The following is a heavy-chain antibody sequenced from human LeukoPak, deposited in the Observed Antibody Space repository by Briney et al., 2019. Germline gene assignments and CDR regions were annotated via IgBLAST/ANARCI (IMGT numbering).Heavy chain of an antibody. CDR3: AELGITMIGGV. Sequence: GGSLRLSCAASGFTFSSYWMSWVRQAPGKGLEWVADIKQDGSEKYYVDSVKGRFTISRDNAKNSLYLQMNSLRAEDTAVYYCAELGITMIGGVWGKGTTVTISS. J-gene: IGHJ6*04. V-gene: IGHV3-7*01. CDR2: IKQDGSEK. D-gene: IGHD3-10*02. CDR1: GFTFSSYW.